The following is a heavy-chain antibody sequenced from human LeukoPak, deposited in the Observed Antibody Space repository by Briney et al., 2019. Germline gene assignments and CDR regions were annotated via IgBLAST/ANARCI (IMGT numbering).Heavy chain of an antibody. CDR3: ARVHGSGSFRYYYSYMNV. CDR1: GGSISSYY. D-gene: IGHD3-10*01. J-gene: IGHJ6*03. V-gene: IGHV4-4*07. CDR2: IYTSGST. Sequence: SETLSLTCTVSGGSISSYYWSWIRQPAGKGLEWIGRIYTSGSTNYNPSLKSRVTMSVDTSKNQFSLKLSSVTAADTAVYYCARVHGSGSFRYYYSYMNVWDKGTTVTVSS.